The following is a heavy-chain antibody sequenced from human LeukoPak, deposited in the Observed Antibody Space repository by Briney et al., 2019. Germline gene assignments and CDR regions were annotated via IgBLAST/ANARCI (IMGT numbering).Heavy chain of an antibody. Sequence: GGSLRLSCTASGFTVSSNYMSWVRQAPGKGLEWVSVIFIGGNTYYADSVKGRFTIPRDNSKNTLDLQMNSLRVEDTAMYYCARDSGSYHHWWGQGTLVTVSS. V-gene: IGHV3-66*01. CDR1: GFTVSSNY. CDR3: ARDSGSYHHW. CDR2: IFIGGNT. D-gene: IGHD1-26*01. J-gene: IGHJ4*02.